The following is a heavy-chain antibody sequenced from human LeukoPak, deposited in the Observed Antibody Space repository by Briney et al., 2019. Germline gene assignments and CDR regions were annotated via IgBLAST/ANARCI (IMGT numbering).Heavy chain of an antibody. CDR3: ARTYSSGWCWFDP. CDR1: GFTVSSNY. Sequence: PGGSLRLSCAASGFTVSSNYMSWVRQAPGKGLEWVSVIYSGGSTYYADSVKGRFTISRDNSKNTLYLQMNSLRAEDTAVYYCARTYSSGWCWFDPWGQGTLVTVSS. V-gene: IGHV3-53*01. J-gene: IGHJ5*02. CDR2: IYSGGST. D-gene: IGHD6-19*01.